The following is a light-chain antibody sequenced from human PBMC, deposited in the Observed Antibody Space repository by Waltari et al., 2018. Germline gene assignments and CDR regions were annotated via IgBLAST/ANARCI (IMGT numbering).Light chain of an antibody. CDR3: GTWDSSLNSAV. CDR2: ETD. CDR1: DSNVGNNY. V-gene: IGLV1-51*02. Sequence: QSVLTQPPSVSAAPGQEVSISCSGSDSNVGNNYVSWYRQVPGTAPKPLVYETDKRLSGIPDRISGSKSGTSATLDITGLQTGDEADYYCGTWDSSLNSAVFGGGTKLTVL. J-gene: IGLJ3*02.